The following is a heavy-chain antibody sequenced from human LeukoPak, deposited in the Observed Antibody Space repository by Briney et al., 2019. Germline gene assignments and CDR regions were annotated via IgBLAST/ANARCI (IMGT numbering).Heavy chain of an antibody. Sequence: GASVKVSRKASGYTFTTFGISWVRQAPGQGLEWMGWISAYTGNTYYAPKFQGRLTITTDPSTTTGHLELTSLRSDDTAVYYCTRVASTTCDCPDYFDFWGQGTRVTVSS. CDR3: TRVASTTCDCPDYFDF. CDR2: ISAYTGNT. J-gene: IGHJ4*02. CDR1: GYTFTTFG. D-gene: IGHD2-2*01. V-gene: IGHV1-18*01.